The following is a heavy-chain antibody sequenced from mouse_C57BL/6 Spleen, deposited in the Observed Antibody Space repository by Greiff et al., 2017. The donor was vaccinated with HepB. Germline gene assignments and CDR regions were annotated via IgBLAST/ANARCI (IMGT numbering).Heavy chain of an antibody. Sequence: QVQLQQSGPGLVQPSQSLSITCTVSGFPLTSYGVHWVRQSPGKGLEWLGVIWRGGSTDYNAAFMSRLSITKDNSTSQVFFKMNSLQADDTAIYYCAKNRGDGYYSWFAYWGQGTLVTVSA. D-gene: IGHD2-3*01. CDR3: AKNRGDGYYSWFAY. CDR2: IWRGGST. CDR1: GFPLTSYG. J-gene: IGHJ3*01. V-gene: IGHV2-5*01.